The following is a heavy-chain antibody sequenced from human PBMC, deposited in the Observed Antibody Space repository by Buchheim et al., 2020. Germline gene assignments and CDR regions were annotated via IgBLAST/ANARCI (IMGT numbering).Heavy chain of an antibody. CDR2: IYTSGST. Sequence: QVQLQESGPGLVKPSQTLSLTCTVSGGSISSGSYYWSWIRQPAGKGLEWIGRIYTSGSTNYNPSLKSRVTISVDTSKNQFSLKLSSVTAADTAVYYCARADLSTTYYYYGMDVWGQGTT. J-gene: IGHJ6*02. D-gene: IGHD2-2*01. V-gene: IGHV4-61*02. CDR3: ARADLSTTYYYYGMDV. CDR1: GGSISSGSYY.